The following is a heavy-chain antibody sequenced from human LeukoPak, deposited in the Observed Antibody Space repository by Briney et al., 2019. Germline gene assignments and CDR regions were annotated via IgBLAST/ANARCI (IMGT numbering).Heavy chain of an antibody. J-gene: IGHJ6*03. D-gene: IGHD2-2*02. Sequence: ASVKVSCKASGYTFTSYDINWVRQATGQGLEWMGWMNPNSGNPGYSQKFQGRVTFTRDTSINTAYMELSSLRSEDTAVYFCAREGGYCSSTSCYNYYYYYMDVWAREPWSPSP. CDR3: AREGGYCSSTSCYNYYYYYMDV. CDR1: GYTFTSYD. CDR2: MNPNSGNP. V-gene: IGHV1-8*03.